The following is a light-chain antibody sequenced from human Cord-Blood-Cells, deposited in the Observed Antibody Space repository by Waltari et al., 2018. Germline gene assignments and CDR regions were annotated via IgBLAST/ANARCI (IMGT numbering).Light chain of an antibody. CDR3: AAWDDSLNGLYV. J-gene: IGLJ1*01. V-gene: IGLV1-44*01. CDR1: SSNIGSNT. CDR2: SNN. Sequence: QSVLTQPPSASGTPGQRVTIPCSGSSSNIGSNTVNWYQQPPGTAPKPLIYSNNQRPSGVPDRFSGSKSGTSASLAISGLQSEDEADYYCAAWDDSLNGLYVFGTGTKVTVL.